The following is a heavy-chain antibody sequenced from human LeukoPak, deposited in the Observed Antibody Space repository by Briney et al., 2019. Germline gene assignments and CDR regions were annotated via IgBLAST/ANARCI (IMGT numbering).Heavy chain of an antibody. D-gene: IGHD3-10*01. Sequence: GGSLRLSCAASGFTFDDYAMHWVRQAPGKGLEWVSAISGSGGSTYYADSVKGRFTISRDNSKNTLYLQMNSLRAEDTAVYYCAKGGSGSGSYYQEYYYYGMDVWGQGTTVTVSS. J-gene: IGHJ6*02. CDR2: ISGSGGST. V-gene: IGHV3-23*01. CDR3: AKGGSGSGSYYQEYYYYGMDV. CDR1: GFTFDDYA.